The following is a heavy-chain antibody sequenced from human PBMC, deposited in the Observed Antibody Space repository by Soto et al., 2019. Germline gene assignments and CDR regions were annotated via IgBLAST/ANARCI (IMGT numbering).Heavy chain of an antibody. CDR3: ARDQGYSFDY. Sequence: GGSLRLSXAASGFTFSSYAMHWVRQAPGKGLEWVAVISYDGSNKYYADSVKGRFTISRDNSKNTLYLQMNSLRAEDTAVYYCARDQGYSFDYWGQGTLVTVSS. J-gene: IGHJ4*02. CDR2: ISYDGSNK. D-gene: IGHD5-18*01. CDR1: GFTFSSYA. V-gene: IGHV3-30-3*01.